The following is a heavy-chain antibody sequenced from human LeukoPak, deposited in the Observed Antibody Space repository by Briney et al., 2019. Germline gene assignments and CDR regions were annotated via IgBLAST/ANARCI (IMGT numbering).Heavy chain of an antibody. CDR3: ARLSAYYYGSYFYYYMDV. J-gene: IGHJ6*03. D-gene: IGHD3-10*01. Sequence: GRSLRLSCAASGFTFSSYGMHWVRQAPGKGLEWVSSISSSKTYIYYADSVKGRFTISRDNAKNSVYLHMNSLRAEDTALYYCARLSAYYYGSYFYYYMDVWGKGTTVTVSS. CDR2: ISSSKTYI. CDR1: GFTFSSYG. V-gene: IGHV3-21*06.